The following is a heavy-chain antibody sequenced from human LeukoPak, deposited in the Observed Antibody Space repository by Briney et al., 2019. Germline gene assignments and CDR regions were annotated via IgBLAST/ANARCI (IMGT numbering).Heavy chain of an antibody. CDR1: GYTFTTYD. V-gene: IGHV1-8*03. Sequence: ASVKVSCKASGYTFTTYDINWVRQATGQGLEWMGWMNPNSGKTGYAQKFQGRVTITRDTSISTAYVEVSSLRSEDTAVYYCARGSPYYDSSGYTSGYFDLWGRGTLVTVSS. CDR2: MNPNSGKT. D-gene: IGHD3-22*01. CDR3: ARGSPYYDSSGYTSGYFDL. J-gene: IGHJ2*01.